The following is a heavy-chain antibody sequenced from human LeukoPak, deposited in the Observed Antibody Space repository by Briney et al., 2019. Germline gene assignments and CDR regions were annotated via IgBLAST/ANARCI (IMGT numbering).Heavy chain of an antibody. CDR2: ISSSGSTI. CDR3: ARVGSGSYYRFDY. D-gene: IGHD1-26*01. J-gene: IGHJ4*02. CDR1: GFTFSSYE. V-gene: IGHV3-48*03. Sequence: GGSLRLSFAASGFTFSSYEMNWVRQAPGKGLEWVSYISSSGSTIYYADSVKGRFTISRDNAKNSLYLQMNSLRAEDTAVYYCARVGSGSYYRFDYWGQGTLVTVSS.